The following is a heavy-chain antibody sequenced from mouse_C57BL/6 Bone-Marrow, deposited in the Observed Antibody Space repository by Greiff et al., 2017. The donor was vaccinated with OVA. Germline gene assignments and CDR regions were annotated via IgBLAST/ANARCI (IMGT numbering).Heavy chain of an antibody. J-gene: IGHJ3*01. CDR3: ARDSAY. CDR1: GYTFTDYY. Sequence: VQLQQSGPELVKPGASVKISCKASGYTFTDYYMNWVKQSHGKSLEWIGDINPNNGGTSYNQKFKGKATLTVDKSSSTAYMELRSLTSEDSAVYYCARDSAYWGQGTLVTVSA. CDR2: INPNNGGT. V-gene: IGHV1-26*01.